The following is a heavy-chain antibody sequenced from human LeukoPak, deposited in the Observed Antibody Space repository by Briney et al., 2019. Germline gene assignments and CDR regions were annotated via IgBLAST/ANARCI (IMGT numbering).Heavy chain of an antibody. Sequence: SQTLSLTCTVSGGSISSGSYYWSWIRQPAGKGLEWIGRIYTSGSTNYNPSLKSRVAISVDTSKDQFSLKLSSVTAADTAVYYCARALGGSWYRFDPWGQGTLVTVSS. D-gene: IGHD6-13*01. CDR1: GGSISSGSYY. CDR2: IYTSGST. V-gene: IGHV4-61*02. J-gene: IGHJ5*02. CDR3: ARALGGSWYRFDP.